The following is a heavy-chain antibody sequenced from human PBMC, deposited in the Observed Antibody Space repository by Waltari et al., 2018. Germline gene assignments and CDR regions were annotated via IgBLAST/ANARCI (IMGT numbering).Heavy chain of an antibody. J-gene: IGHJ6*03. CDR2: IRYDGSKK. CDR3: AKVRYDFWSGVPYYYYMDV. Sequence: QVQLVESGGGVVQPGGSLRLSCAASGFTFSSYGMHWVRQAPGKGLEWVAFIRYDGSKKYYADSVKGRFTISRDNSKNTLYLQMNSLRAEDTAVYYCAKVRYDFWSGVPYYYYMDVWGKGTTVTISS. CDR1: GFTFSSYG. V-gene: IGHV3-30*02. D-gene: IGHD3-3*01.